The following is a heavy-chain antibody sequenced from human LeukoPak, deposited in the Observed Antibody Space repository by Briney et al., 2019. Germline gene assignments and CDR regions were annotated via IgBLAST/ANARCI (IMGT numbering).Heavy chain of an antibody. Sequence: PGGSPRLSCAASGFTFSSYGMHWVRQAPGKGLEWVAFIRYDGSNKYYADSVKGRFTISRDNSKNMLYLQMDSLRADDTAVYYCADFGSGSHCFDYWGQGTLVTVSS. J-gene: IGHJ4*02. D-gene: IGHD3-10*01. V-gene: IGHV3-30*02. CDR2: IRYDGSNK. CDR3: ADFGSGSHCFDY. CDR1: GFTFSSYG.